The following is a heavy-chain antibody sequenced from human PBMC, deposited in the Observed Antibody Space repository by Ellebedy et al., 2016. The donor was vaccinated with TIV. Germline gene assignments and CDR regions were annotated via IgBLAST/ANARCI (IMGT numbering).Heavy chain of an antibody. D-gene: IGHD6-13*01. CDR2: INHSGST. CDR3: ATSSSWYPH. CDR1: GGSFSGYY. V-gene: IGHV4-34*01. Sequence: SETLSLTXAVYGGSFSGYYWSWIRQPPGKGLEWIGEINHSGSTNYNPSLKSRVTISVDTSKNQFSLKLSSVTAADTAVYYCATSSSWYPHWGQGTLVTVSS. J-gene: IGHJ4*02.